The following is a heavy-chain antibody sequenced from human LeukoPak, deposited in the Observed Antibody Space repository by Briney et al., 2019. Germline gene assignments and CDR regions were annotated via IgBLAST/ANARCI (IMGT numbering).Heavy chain of an antibody. D-gene: IGHD4-17*01. CDR3: AGHDYGALGAFDY. J-gene: IGHJ4*02. CDR2: ISYDGSNK. CDR1: GFTFSSYA. V-gene: IGHV3-30*04. Sequence: PGGSLRLSCAASGFTFSSYAMHWVRQAPGKGLEWVAVISYDGSNKYYADSVKGRFTISRDNSKNTLYLQMNSLRAEDTAVYYCAGHDYGALGAFDYWGQGTLVTVSS.